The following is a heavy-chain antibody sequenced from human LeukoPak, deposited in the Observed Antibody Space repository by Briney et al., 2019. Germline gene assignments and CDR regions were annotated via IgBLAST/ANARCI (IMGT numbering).Heavy chain of an antibody. J-gene: IGHJ6*03. V-gene: IGHV1-69*13. D-gene: IGHD1-26*01. CDR2: IIPIFGTA. CDR3: ASALPAYYYYYMDV. CDR1: GGTFSSYA. Sequence: SVKVSCKASGGTFSSYAISWVRQAPGQGLECMGGIIPIFGTANYAQKFQGRLTITADESTSTAYMELSSLRSEDTAVYYCASALPAYYYYYMDVWGKGTTVTISS.